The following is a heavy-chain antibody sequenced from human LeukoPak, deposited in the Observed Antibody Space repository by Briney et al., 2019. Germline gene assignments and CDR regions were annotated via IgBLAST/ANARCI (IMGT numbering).Heavy chain of an antibody. CDR3: ARVGDCGRASCYAIDY. V-gene: IGHV3-66*01. Sequence: PGGSLRLSCAASGFTVSSNYMSWVRQAPGKGLEWVSIIYSGGNTYYTDSVRGRFIISRDISKNTLYLQMNSLRAEDTAVYYCARVGDCGRASCYAIDYWGQGTLVTVSS. J-gene: IGHJ4*02. CDR2: IYSGGNT. D-gene: IGHD2-2*01. CDR1: GFTVSSNY.